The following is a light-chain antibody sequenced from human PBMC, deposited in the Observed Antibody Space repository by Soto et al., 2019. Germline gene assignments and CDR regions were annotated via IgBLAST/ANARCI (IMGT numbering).Light chain of an antibody. J-gene: IGLJ3*02. CDR2: EVR. V-gene: IGLV2-14*01. Sequence: QSALTQPASVSGSPGQSITISCTGTSSDVGGYNYVSWYQQHPGKAPKLMIYEVRNRPAGVSNRFSGCKSGNTASLTISGLHAEDEADYYCSSYTTISTLEVFGGGTKLTVL. CDR1: SSDVGGYNY. CDR3: SSYTTISTLEV.